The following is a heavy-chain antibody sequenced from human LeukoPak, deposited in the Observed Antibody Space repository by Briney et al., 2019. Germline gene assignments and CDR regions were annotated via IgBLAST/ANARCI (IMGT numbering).Heavy chain of an antibody. Sequence: GGSLQSSSQASGCISTNYWIGCVRQLPGKGLEGMGIIYPGDADTRYSPSCQGQVSISADKSISTAYLQWSSLKASDTAMYYCARPHYYDRSGYYPYHAFDIWGQGTMVTVSS. CDR3: ARPHYYDRSGYYPYHAFDI. J-gene: IGHJ3*02. CDR1: GCISTNYW. D-gene: IGHD3-22*01. V-gene: IGHV5-51*01. CDR2: IYPGDADT.